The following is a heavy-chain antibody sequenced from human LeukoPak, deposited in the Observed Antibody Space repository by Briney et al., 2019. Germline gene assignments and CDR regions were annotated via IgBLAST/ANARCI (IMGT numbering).Heavy chain of an antibody. Sequence: PSQTLSLTCTVSGGSISSGDYYWSWIRQPPGKGLVWIGYIYYSGSTYYNPSLKSRVTISVDTSKNQLSLKLSSVTAADTAVYYCASRPVRNWYFGLWGRGTLVTVSS. CDR1: GGSISSGDYY. J-gene: IGHJ2*01. D-gene: IGHD6-25*01. V-gene: IGHV4-30-4*01. CDR3: ASRPVRNWYFGL. CDR2: IYYSGST.